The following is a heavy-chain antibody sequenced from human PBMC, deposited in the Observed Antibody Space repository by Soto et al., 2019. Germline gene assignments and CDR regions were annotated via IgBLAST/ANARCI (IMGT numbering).Heavy chain of an antibody. J-gene: IGHJ4*02. CDR1: GYTFTSYG. CDR2: ISASSGKK. CDR3: ARNFPALSIFDY. V-gene: IGHV1-18*01. D-gene: IGHD2-2*02. Sequence: GASVKVSCKASGYTFTSYGLNWVRQAPGQGLEWMGWISASSGKKNFARNFQGRVTMTTDTSTSTAYMELSSLRSDDTAVYYCARNFPALSIFDYWGQGLLVTVSS.